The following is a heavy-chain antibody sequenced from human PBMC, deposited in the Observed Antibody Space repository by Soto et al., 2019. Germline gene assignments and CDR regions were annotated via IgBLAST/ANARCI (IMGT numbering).Heavy chain of an antibody. D-gene: IGHD4-17*01. J-gene: IGHJ4*02. V-gene: IGHV3-21*01. CDR3: ARVYGDYEFFPCVY. CDR2: ISSSSSYI. Sequence: EVQLVESGGGLVKPGGSLRLSCAASGFTLSSYSMNWVRQAPGKGLEWVSSISSSSSYIYYADSVKGRFTISRDNAKNSLYLQMNSLRAEDTAVYYCARVYGDYEFFPCVYWGQGTLVTVSS. CDR1: GFTLSSYS.